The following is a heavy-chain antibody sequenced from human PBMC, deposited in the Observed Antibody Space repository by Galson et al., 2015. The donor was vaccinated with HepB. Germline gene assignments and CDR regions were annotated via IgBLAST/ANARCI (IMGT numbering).Heavy chain of an antibody. D-gene: IGHD2-2*01. CDR1: GGSVSSGSYY. J-gene: IGHJ5*02. Sequence: TLSLTCTVSGGSVSSGSYYWSWIRQPPGKGLEWIGYIYHSGSTYYNPSLKSRVTISVDRSKNQFSLKLSSVTAADTAVYYCARETGGCSSTSCYRGWFDPWGQGTLVTVSS. CDR3: ARETGGCSSTSCYRGWFDP. CDR2: IYHSGST. V-gene: IGHV4-30-2*01.